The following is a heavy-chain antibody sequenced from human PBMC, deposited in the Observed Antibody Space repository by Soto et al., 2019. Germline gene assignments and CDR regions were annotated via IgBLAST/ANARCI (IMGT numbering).Heavy chain of an antibody. CDR2: INPSGGTT. D-gene: IGHD2-15*01. J-gene: IGHJ4*02. CDR3: ARDSSVVVDGGSCQDY. V-gene: IGHV1-46*01. Sequence: SVKVSCKASGYTFTNYHIHWVRQAPGQGFEWMGVINPSGGTTTYAQSLQGRVTMTSDTSTSTVYMELSSLRSDDTAVYYCARDSSVVVDGGSCQDYWGQGTQVTVSS. CDR1: GYTFTNYH.